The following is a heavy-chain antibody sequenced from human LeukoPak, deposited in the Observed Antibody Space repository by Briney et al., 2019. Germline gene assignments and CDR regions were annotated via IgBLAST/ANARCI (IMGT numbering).Heavy chain of an antibody. CDR1: GGTFSSYA. J-gene: IGHJ5*02. Sequence: VASVKVSCKASGGTFSSYAISWVRQAPGQGLEWMGGIIPIFGTANYAQKFQGRVTITADESTSTAYMELSSLRSEDTAVYYCARGSLPAAIGVWFDPWGQGTLVTVSS. V-gene: IGHV1-69*13. CDR3: ARGSLPAAIGVWFDP. D-gene: IGHD2-2*01. CDR2: IIPIFGTA.